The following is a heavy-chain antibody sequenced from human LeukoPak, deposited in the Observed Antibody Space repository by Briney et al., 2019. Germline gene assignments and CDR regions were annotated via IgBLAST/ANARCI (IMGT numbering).Heavy chain of an antibody. Sequence: SETLSLTCAVSGGSFSGYYWTWIRQPPGEGLEWIGEISYGGSTNYNPALKSRVTISVDSSKNQFSLTLTSVTVADTAVYYCAKSLVATYYFDYWGQGTLVTVSS. CDR2: ISYGGST. V-gene: IGHV4-34*01. J-gene: IGHJ4*02. CDR1: GGSFSGYY. D-gene: IGHD5-12*01. CDR3: AKSLVATYYFDY.